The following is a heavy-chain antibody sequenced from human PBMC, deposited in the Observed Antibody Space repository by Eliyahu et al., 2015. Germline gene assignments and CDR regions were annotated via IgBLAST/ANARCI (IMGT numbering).Heavy chain of an antibody. J-gene: IGHJ3*02. CDR1: GGSFXAXX. D-gene: IGHD4-17*01. CDR3: ARAGLYGAFDGFDI. V-gene: IGHV4-34*01. CDR2: INHSGST. Sequence: QVQLQQWGAGLLKPSETLSLTCTXDGGSFXAXXWSWIRQPPGKGLEWFGEINHSGSTNYNPSLKSRVTISVDTSKKQFSLKLSSVTAADTAMYYCARAGLYGAFDGFDIWGQGTMVTVSP.